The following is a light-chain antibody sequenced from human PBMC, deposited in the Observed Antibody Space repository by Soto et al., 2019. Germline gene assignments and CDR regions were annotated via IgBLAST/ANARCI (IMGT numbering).Light chain of an antibody. CDR3: AAWDDSLNGVV. Sequence: QPVLTQPPSTSGTPGQRVTISCSGSRSNIGSNTVNWYQQVPGTAPKVLIYSDNQRPSGVPDRFSGSKSGTSASLAISGLQSEDEADYYCAAWDDSLNGVVFGGGTKVTVL. CDR2: SDN. V-gene: IGLV1-44*01. CDR1: RSNIGSNT. J-gene: IGLJ2*01.